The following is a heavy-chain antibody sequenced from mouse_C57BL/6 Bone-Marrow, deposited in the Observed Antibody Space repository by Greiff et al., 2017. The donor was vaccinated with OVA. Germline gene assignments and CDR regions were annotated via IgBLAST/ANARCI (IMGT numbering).Heavy chain of an antibody. V-gene: IGHV1-26*01. Sequence: EVQLQQSGPELVKPGASVKISCKASGYTFTDYYMNWVKQSPGKSLEWIGDINPNNGGTSYNQKFKGKATLTVDKSSSTAYMELRSLTAEDSAVYDCARRGAWFAYWGQGTLVTVSA. CDR3: ARRGAWFAY. J-gene: IGHJ3*01. CDR2: INPNNGGT. CDR1: GYTFTDYY.